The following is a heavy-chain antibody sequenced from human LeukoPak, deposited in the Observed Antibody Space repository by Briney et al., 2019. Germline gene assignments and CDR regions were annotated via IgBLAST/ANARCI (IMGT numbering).Heavy chain of an antibody. D-gene: IGHD4/OR15-4a*01. V-gene: IGHV3-7*01. J-gene: IGHJ4*02. Sequence: PGGSLRLSCVASGFTFSNYWMSWVRQAPGKGLEWVANIKQDGSEKYYVDSVKGRFTISRDNARNSLCLQMNSLRAEDTAVYYCARDFDYGGFDSWGQGTLVTVSS. CDR3: ARDFDYGGFDS. CDR1: GFTFSNYW. CDR2: IKQDGSEK.